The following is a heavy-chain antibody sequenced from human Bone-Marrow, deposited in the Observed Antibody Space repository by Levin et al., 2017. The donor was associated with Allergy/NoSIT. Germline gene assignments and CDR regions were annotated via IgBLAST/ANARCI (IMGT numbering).Heavy chain of an antibody. Sequence: SETLSLTCTVSGDSVNSGSYYWTWIRQPPGKGLEWIGYINYSGSTSYSPSLKSRVSISSDTSKNQFSLKLRSVTAADTAVYDCARDHQVGREFRYYYYGLGVWGQGTTVIVSS. D-gene: IGHD3-10*01. V-gene: IGHV4-61*01. CDR2: INYSGST. J-gene: IGHJ6*02. CDR1: GDSVNSGSYY. CDR3: ARDHQVGREFRYYYYGLGV.